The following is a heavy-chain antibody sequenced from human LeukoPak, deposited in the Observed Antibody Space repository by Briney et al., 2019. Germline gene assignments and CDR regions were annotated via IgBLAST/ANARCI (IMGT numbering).Heavy chain of an antibody. Sequence: GGSLRLSCAASGFTFSSYAMSWVRQAPGKGLEWVSSITSSGAATYYADSVKGRFTISRDNSDNTLYLQMNSLRAEDTAVYYGAKDRPNYYGSNGHYYKLNGDCWGQGTLVTVSS. D-gene: IGHD3-22*01. J-gene: IGHJ4*02. CDR1: GFTFSSYA. CDR3: AKDRPNYYGSNGHYYKLNGDC. CDR2: ITSSGAAT. V-gene: IGHV3-23*01.